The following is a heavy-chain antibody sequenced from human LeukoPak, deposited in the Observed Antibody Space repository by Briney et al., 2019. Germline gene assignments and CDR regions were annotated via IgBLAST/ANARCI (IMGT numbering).Heavy chain of an antibody. CDR2: INPNSGGT. CDR1: GYTFTGYY. J-gene: IGHJ4*02. Sequence: ASVKVSCKASGYTFTGYYMHWVRQAPGQGLEWMGWINPNSGGTNYAQKFQGRVTMTRDTSISTAYMELSRLRSDDTAVYYCARAFLYDSSGHGGYWGQGTLVTVSS. V-gene: IGHV1-2*02. D-gene: IGHD3-22*01. CDR3: ARAFLYDSSGHGGY.